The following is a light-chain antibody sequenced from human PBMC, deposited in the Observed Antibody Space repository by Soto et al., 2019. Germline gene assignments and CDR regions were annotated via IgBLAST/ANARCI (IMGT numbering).Light chain of an antibody. Sequence: QSALTQPPSASGSPGQSVTISCTGTKXDIGVYDFVSWYQHHPGKAPRLIIYEVVQRPSGVPDRFSGSKSGNTASLTVSGLQAADEADYFCKSYAGSNTYVFGSGTKVIIL. CDR1: KXDIGVYDF. CDR2: EVV. V-gene: IGLV2-8*01. CDR3: KSYAGSNTYV. J-gene: IGLJ1*01.